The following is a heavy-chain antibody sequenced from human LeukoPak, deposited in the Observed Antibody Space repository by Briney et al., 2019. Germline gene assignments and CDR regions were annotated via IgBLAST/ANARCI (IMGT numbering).Heavy chain of an antibody. D-gene: IGHD1-26*01. CDR1: GFTFSNYS. CDR2: ISSSGSYI. V-gene: IGHV3-21*01. J-gene: IGHJ4*02. CDR3: ARDRRIVGATGDY. Sequence: GGSLRLSCAASGFTFSNYSMNWVRQAPGKGLEWVSSISSSGSYIYYADSVKGRFTIPRDNAKNSLYLQMNSLRAEDTAVFYCARDRRIVGATGDYWGQGTLVTVSS.